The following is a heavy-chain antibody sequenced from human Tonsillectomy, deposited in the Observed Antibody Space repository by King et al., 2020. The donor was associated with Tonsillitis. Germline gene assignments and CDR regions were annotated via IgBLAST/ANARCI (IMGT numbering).Heavy chain of an antibody. CDR2: ISWDGRKT. D-gene: IGHD2-2*01. CDR3: AKVGRRHLLLDWFDP. V-gene: IGHV3-43*01. CDR1: GFTFDDFS. Sequence: QLVQSGGVVVQPGGSLRLSCVASGFTFDDFSIHWVRQAPGKGLEWVSLISWDGRKTYYADSVKGRFTISRDNSKNSLYLQMNSLTTEDAALYFCAKVGRRHLLLDWFDPWGQGTLVTVSS. J-gene: IGHJ5*02.